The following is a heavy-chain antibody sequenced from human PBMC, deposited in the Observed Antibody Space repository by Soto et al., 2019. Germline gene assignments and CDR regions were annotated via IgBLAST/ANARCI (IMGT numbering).Heavy chain of an antibody. D-gene: IGHD3-22*01. Sequence: ASVKVSCKASGYTFTSYGISWVRQAPGQGLEWMGWISAYNGNTNYAQKLQGRVTMTIDTSTSTAYMELRRLRSDDTPVYHCGRDSMIVHNPYGMDVWGQGTPVTVS. CDR2: ISAYNGNT. J-gene: IGHJ6*01. CDR1: GYTFTSYG. CDR3: GRDSMIVHNPYGMDV. V-gene: IGHV1-18*01.